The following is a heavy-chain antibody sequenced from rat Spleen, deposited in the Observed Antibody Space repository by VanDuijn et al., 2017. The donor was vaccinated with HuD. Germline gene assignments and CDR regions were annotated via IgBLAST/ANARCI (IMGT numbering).Heavy chain of an antibody. CDR2: INSAGST. CDR3: ARLDYGYTLGWFAY. D-gene: IGHD1-9*01. V-gene: IGHV3-3*01. J-gene: IGHJ3*01. Sequence: EVQLQESGPGLVKPSQSLSLTCSVTGYSITSSYRWNWIRKFPGNKLEWMGYINSAGSTNYNPSLKSRISITRDTSKNQFFLQVNSVTTEDTATYYCARLDYGYTLGWFAYWGQGTLVTVSS. CDR1: GYSITSSYR.